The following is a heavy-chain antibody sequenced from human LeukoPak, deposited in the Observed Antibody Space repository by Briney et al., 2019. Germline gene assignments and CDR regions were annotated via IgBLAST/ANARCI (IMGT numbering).Heavy chain of an antibody. Sequence: PGGSLRLSCAASGFTFSSYWMHWVRQAPGEGLVWVSRIKSDGSGIMYADSVKGRFTISRDNAKNTLYLQMNSLRAEDTAVYYCAGEWLGEGNGLDFWGQGTLVTVSS. J-gene: IGHJ4*02. CDR1: GFTFSSYW. CDR2: IKSDGSGI. CDR3: AGEWLGEGNGLDF. V-gene: IGHV3-74*03. D-gene: IGHD3-10*01.